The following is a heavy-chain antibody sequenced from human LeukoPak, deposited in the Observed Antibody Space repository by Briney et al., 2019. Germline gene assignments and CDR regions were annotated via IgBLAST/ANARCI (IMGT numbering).Heavy chain of an antibody. CDR3: ARDVDFHFDD. D-gene: IGHD3-3*01. J-gene: IGHJ4*02. Sequence: GGSLRLSCAASGFTFSSYGMHWVRQAPGKGREWVAVIWYDGSKEYYADSVKGRFTISRDSSKNMVYLQMNSLRTEDTAVYYCARDVDFHFDDWGQGTLVAVSS. CDR2: IWYDGSKE. V-gene: IGHV3-33*01. CDR1: GFTFSSYG.